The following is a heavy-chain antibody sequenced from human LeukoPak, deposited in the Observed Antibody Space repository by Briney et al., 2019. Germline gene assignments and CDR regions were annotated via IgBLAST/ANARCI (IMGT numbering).Heavy chain of an antibody. CDR1: GYSFTNSW. Sequence: GESLKISCKGSGYSFTNSWIGWVRQMPGKGLEWMGIIYPGDSDTRYSPSFQGQVTISADKSISTAHLQWSSLRASDTAMYYCAIYSDTYYSDFWGQGTLVTVSS. CDR2: IYPGDSDT. V-gene: IGHV5-51*01. D-gene: IGHD1-26*01. CDR3: AIYSDTYYSDF. J-gene: IGHJ4*02.